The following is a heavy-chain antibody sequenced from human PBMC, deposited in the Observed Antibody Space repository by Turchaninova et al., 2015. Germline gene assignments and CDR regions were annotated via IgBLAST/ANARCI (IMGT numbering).Heavy chain of an antibody. Sequence: VQLVQSGAAVKKLGEPLRISCKGSGYSFSSFWITWVRQRSGKGLEWMGRIDPADSNTHYSPSFQGHVTISADKSINTAYLEWSSLKASDTAMYYCAVAGLGTFDIWGQGTMVTVSS. D-gene: IGHD6-19*01. J-gene: IGHJ3*02. CDR2: IDPADSNT. CDR3: AVAGLGTFDI. V-gene: IGHV5-10-1*03. CDR1: GYSFSSFW.